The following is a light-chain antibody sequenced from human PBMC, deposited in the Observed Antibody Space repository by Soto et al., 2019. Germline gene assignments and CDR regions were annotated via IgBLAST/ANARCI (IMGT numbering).Light chain of an antibody. CDR2: GAS. Sequence: EIVLTQSPGTLSLSPGDRATLSCRASQSVSSSYLAWYQQKPGPAPRLLIYGASSRATGIPDRFSGSGSGTDFILTISRLEPEDFAVYYCQQYGSTPVTFGQGTKVDI. J-gene: IGKJ1*01. CDR3: QQYGSTPVT. CDR1: QSVSSSY. V-gene: IGKV3-20*01.